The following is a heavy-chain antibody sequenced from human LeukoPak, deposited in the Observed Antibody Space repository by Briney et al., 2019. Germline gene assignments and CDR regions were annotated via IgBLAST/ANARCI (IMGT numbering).Heavy chain of an antibody. V-gene: IGHV4-31*03. CDR3: ATLSPPYYYDSSADDAFDI. J-gene: IGHJ3*02. CDR2: IYYSGST. CDR1: GGSISSGGYY. Sequence: SETLSLTCTVSGGSISSGGYYWSWIRQHPGKGLEWIGYIYYSGSTYYNLSLKSRVTISVDTSKNQFSLKLSSVTAADTAVYYCATLSPPYYYDSSADDAFDIWGQGTMVTVSS. D-gene: IGHD3-22*01.